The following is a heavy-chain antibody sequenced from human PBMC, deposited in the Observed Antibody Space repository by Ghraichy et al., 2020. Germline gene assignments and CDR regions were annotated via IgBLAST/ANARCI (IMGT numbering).Heavy chain of an antibody. D-gene: IGHD3-10*01. CDR1: GFTFSSYA. Sequence: GVLRLSCAASGFTFSSYAMSWVRQAPGKGLEWVSGISGGGGSTYYADSVKGRFTISRDNSKNTLYLQMNSLRAEDTAVYYCAKDRGGTMVRGVRFDYWGQGTLVTVSS. J-gene: IGHJ4*02. CDR2: ISGGGGST. CDR3: AKDRGGTMVRGVRFDY. V-gene: IGHV3-23*01.